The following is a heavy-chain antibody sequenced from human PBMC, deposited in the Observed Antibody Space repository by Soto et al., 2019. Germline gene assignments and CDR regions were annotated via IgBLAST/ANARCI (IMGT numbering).Heavy chain of an antibody. CDR1: GFTFSDYY. CDR2: ISSSSSYT. Sequence: PVGSLRLSCAASGFTFSDYYMSWIRQAPGKGLEWVSYISSSSSYTNYADSVKGRFTISRDNAKNSLYLQMNSLRAEDTAVYYCARGGQQLRYYYYGMDVWGQGTTVTVSS. V-gene: IGHV3-11*06. J-gene: IGHJ6*02. CDR3: ARGGQQLRYYYYGMDV. D-gene: IGHD6-13*01.